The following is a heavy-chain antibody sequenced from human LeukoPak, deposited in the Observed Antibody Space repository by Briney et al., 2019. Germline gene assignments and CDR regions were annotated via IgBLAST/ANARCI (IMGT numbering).Heavy chain of an antibody. CDR1: GFTVSSNY. V-gene: IGHV3-53*01. CDR2: IYSGGST. J-gene: IGHJ6*03. CDR3: ARSFYGVHGPGDYYFYMDV. Sequence: GGSLRLSCAASGFTVSSNYMSWVRQAPGKGLEWVSVIYSGGSTYYADSVKGRFTISRDNSKNTLYLQMNSLRAEDTAVYYCARSFYGVHGPGDYYFYMDVWGKGTTVTVSS. D-gene: IGHD4-17*01.